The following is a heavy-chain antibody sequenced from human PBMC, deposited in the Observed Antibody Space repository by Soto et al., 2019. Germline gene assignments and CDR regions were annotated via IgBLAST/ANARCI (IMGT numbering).Heavy chain of an antibody. V-gene: IGHV3-64D*08. J-gene: IGHJ6*02. CDR2: ISSNGGST. CDR3: VKDVPITIFGVVDSYGMDV. Sequence: HPGGSLRLSCAASGFTFSNAWMSWVRQAPGKGLEYVSAISSNGGSTYYADSVKGRFTISRDNSKNTLYLQMSSLRAEDTAVYYCVKDVPITIFGVVDSYGMDVRGQRTTVTVSS. CDR1: GFTFSNAW. D-gene: IGHD3-3*01.